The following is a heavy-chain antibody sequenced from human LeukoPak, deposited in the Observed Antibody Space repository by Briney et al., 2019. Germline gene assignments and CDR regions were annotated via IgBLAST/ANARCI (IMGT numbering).Heavy chain of an antibody. V-gene: IGHV4-34*01. CDR1: GGSISSYY. Sequence: PSETLSLTCTVSGGSISSYYWSWIRQPPGKGLEWIGEINHSGSTNYNPSLKSRVTISVDTSKNQFSLKLSSVTAADTAVYYCASRPGGRYFDYWGQGTLVTVSS. CDR2: INHSGST. CDR3: ASRPGGRYFDY. D-gene: IGHD6-6*01. J-gene: IGHJ4*02.